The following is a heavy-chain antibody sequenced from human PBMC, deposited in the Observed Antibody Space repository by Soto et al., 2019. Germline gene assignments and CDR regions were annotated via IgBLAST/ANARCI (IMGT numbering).Heavy chain of an antibody. CDR2: IKGDGST. J-gene: IGHJ4*02. V-gene: IGHV4-34*01. CDR1: GGSLSHYY. D-gene: IGHD5-12*01. CDR3: ARGQEGVVATH. Sequence: QVQLQQWGAGLLKPSETLSLNCAVNGGSLSHYYWSWIRHPPGKGLEWIGEIKGDGSTNYSPSLKSRATISSDTTNNQFSRRLYAVTAADTGVYYCARGQEGVVATHWDQGTLVTVSS.